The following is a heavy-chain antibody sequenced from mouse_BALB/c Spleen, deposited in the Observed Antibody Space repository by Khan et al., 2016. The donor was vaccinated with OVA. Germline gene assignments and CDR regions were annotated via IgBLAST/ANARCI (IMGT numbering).Heavy chain of an antibody. CDR1: GFSLSRYN. J-gene: IGHJ4*01. D-gene: IGHD2-14*01. V-gene: IGHV2-6-4*01. CDR2: IWGGGGT. CDR3: DRAYYRYDGYYAMDY. Sequence: QVQLKESGPGLVAPSQSLSSTCTVSGFSLSRYNIHWVRQPPGKGLEWLGVIWGGGGTDYNSTLKSRLSISKDNSKSQVFLKMNSLQTDDTAMYYCDRAYYRYDGYYAMDYWGQGTSVTVSS.